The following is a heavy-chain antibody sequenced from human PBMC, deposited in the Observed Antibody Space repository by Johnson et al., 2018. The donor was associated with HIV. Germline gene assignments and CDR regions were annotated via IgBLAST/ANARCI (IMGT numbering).Heavy chain of an antibody. CDR1: GFMFDDYA. CDR3: ARHAGGDFTYGLFQH. D-gene: IGHD4-17*01. Sequence: VQLVESGGGVERPGESLRLSCVGSGFMFDDYAMSWVRQVPGKGLEWVSGIDWTGANAGYADSVKGRFTIFRDNAKNSIYIQMSGLREEDTALYYCARHAGGDFTYGLFQHCGRGTLVTVSS. J-gene: IGHJ1*01. V-gene: IGHV3-20*04. CDR2: IDWTGANA.